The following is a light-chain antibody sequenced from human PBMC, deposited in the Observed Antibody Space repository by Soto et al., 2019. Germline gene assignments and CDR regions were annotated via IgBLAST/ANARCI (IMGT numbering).Light chain of an antibody. CDR1: QGISNF. Sequence: IQLTQSPSSLSASVGNRVTITCRASQGISNFLAWYQQKPGKAPKLLIYAASTLESGVPLRFSASGSGTEFTLTISSLQPDDFATYYCQQYNSYSGTFGQGTKVDIK. J-gene: IGKJ1*01. CDR3: QQYNSYSGT. CDR2: AAS. V-gene: IGKV1-9*01.